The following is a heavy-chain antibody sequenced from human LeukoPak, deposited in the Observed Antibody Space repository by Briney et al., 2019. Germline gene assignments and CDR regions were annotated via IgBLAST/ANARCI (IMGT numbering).Heavy chain of an antibody. V-gene: IGHV3-21*01. D-gene: IGHD3-3*01. CDR3: ARDGRGYYKESYFDY. CDR2: ISTSSSYI. Sequence: PGGSLRLSCAASGFTFSSYSMNWVRQAPGKGLEWVSSISTSSSYIHYADSVKGRFTISRDNSKNTLYLQMNSLRAEDTAVYYCARDGRGYYKESYFDYWGQGTLVTVSS. CDR1: GFTFSSYS. J-gene: IGHJ4*02.